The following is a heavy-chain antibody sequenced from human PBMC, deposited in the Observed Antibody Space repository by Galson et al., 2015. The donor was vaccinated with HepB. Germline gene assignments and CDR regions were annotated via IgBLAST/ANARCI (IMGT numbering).Heavy chain of an antibody. Sequence: SLRLSCAASGFTFSSYAMSWVRQAPGQGLEWVSAISGSGVNTYYADSVKGRFTVSRDDSKNTLYLQMNSLRGEDTAVYYCAKHGYSSGWDRVDYCGPGTLVTASS. CDR1: GFTFSSYA. D-gene: IGHD6-19*01. V-gene: IGHV3-23*01. J-gene: IGHJ4*02. CDR3: AKHGYSSGWDRVDY. CDR2: ISGSGVNT.